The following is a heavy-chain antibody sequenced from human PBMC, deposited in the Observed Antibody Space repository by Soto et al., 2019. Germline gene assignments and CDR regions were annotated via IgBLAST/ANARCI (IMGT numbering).Heavy chain of an antibody. Sequence: QVQLVESGGGVVQPGRSLRLSCAASGFTFSSYAMHWGRQAPGKGLEWVAFISYDGSNKYYADSVKGRFTISRYNSKNTLYVQMNSLRAEDTAVYYCARDESQYRLLYYYYYGIDVWGQGTTVTVSS. J-gene: IGHJ6*02. CDR1: GFTFSSYA. V-gene: IGHV3-30-3*01. CDR3: ARDESQYRLLYYYYYGIDV. D-gene: IGHD2-2*01. CDR2: ISYDGSNK.